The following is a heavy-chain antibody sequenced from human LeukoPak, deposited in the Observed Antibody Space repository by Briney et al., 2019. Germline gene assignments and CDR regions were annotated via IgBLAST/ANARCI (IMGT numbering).Heavy chain of an antibody. D-gene: IGHD4-17*01. Sequence: PGGSLRLSCAASGFTFSSYWMSWVPQAPGKGLEWVANIKQEGSEKYYVDSVKGRFTISRDNAKNSLYLQMNSLRAEHTAVYYCARDPHYGEVDYWGQGTLVTVST. CDR3: ARDPHYGEVDY. CDR2: IKQEGSEK. J-gene: IGHJ4*02. V-gene: IGHV3-7*01. CDR1: GFTFSSYW.